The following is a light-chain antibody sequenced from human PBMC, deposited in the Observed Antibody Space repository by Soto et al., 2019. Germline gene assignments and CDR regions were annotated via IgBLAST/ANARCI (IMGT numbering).Light chain of an antibody. CDR2: EAS. J-gene: IGKJ2*01. V-gene: IGKV3-20*01. Sequence: EIVLTQSPDILSLSPGERATLSCRASQSVRYKYLVWYQQKPGQAPRLLIYEASSRATGIPDRFSGSGSGTDFTLTINRLEPEDIAVYYCQQYGSSPPYTFGQGTKLEIK. CDR3: QQYGSSPPYT. CDR1: QSVRYKY.